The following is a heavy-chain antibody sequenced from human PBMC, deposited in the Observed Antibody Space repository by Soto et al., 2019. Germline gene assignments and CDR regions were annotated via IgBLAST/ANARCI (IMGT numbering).Heavy chain of an antibody. CDR1: RLTFSSYA. Sequence: GGSLRLSCAASRLTFSSYAMSWVRQAPGKGLEWVSAISGSGSSTYYADSVKGRFTISRDNSKNTLYLQMNDLRAEDTAVYYCAKDEDTYGFFGFFDYWGQGTLVTVSS. D-gene: IGHD5-18*01. CDR2: ISGSGSST. V-gene: IGHV3-23*01. J-gene: IGHJ4*02. CDR3: AKDEDTYGFFGFFDY.